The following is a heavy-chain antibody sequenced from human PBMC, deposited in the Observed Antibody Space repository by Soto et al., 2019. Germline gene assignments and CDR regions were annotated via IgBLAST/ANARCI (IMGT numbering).Heavy chain of an antibody. CDR1: GYTFTSYG. Sequence: GASVTVSCQASGYTFTSYGIIWVRQAPGQGLEWMGWISAYNGNTNYAQKLQGRVTMTTDTSTSTAYMELRSLRSDDTAVYYCARGIVVVVAATGPNWFDPWGQGTLVTVSS. J-gene: IGHJ5*02. CDR2: ISAYNGNT. CDR3: ARGIVVVVAATGPNWFDP. D-gene: IGHD2-15*01. V-gene: IGHV1-18*01.